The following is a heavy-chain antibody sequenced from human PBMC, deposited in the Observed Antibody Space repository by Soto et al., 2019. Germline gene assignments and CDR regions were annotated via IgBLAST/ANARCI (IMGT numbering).Heavy chain of an antibody. Sequence: EVQLVESGGDLVQPGGSLRLSCEASGFTSSSYEIHWVRQAPGKGPEWISYISSSGDTIYYSESVEGRFTTSRDNAKNSLFLQTNSLRAEDTAVYHCARGYVDTGPRVDMAVWGQGTTVTVSS. D-gene: IGHD5-18*01. CDR3: ARGYVDTGPRVDMAV. J-gene: IGHJ6*02. V-gene: IGHV3-48*03. CDR2: ISSSGDTI. CDR1: GFTSSSYE.